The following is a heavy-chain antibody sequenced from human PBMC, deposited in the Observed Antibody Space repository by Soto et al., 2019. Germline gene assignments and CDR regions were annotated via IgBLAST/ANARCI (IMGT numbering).Heavy chain of an antibody. CDR3: ARTFHYDFWSGYYTGYYYYGMDV. D-gene: IGHD3-3*01. Sequence: GASVKVSCKASGYTFTSYDINWVRQAIGQGPEWMGWMNPNSGNTGYAQKFQGRVTMTRNTSISTAYMELSSLRSEDTAVYYCARTFHYDFWSGYYTGYYYYGMDVWGQGTTVTVSS. V-gene: IGHV1-8*01. CDR2: MNPNSGNT. CDR1: GYTFTSYD. J-gene: IGHJ6*02.